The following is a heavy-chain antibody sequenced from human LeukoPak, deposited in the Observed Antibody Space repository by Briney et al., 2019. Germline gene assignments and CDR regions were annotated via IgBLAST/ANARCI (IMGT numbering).Heavy chain of an antibody. V-gene: IGHV1-69*05. CDR1: GGTFSSYA. D-gene: IGHD6-6*01. CDR3: ARDSSIAARAFDY. J-gene: IGHJ4*02. Sequence: SVKVSCKASGGTFSSYAISWVRQAPGQGLEWMGGIIPIFGTANYAQKFQGRVTITTDESTSTAYMELSSLRSEDTAVYYCARDSSIAARAFDYWGQGTLVTVSS. CDR2: IIPIFGTA.